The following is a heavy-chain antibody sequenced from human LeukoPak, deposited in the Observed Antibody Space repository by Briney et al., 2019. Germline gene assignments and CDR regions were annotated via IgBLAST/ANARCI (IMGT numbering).Heavy chain of an antibody. V-gene: IGHV3-23*01. CDR1: GFTFSSYA. J-gene: IGHJ4*02. CDR2: ISGSGGST. CDR3: AKDAYYYDSSGYSDY. D-gene: IGHD3-22*01. Sequence: PGGSLRLSCAASGFTFSSYAMSWVRQAPGKGLEWVSAISGSGGSTYYADPVKGRFTISRDNSKNTLYLQMNSLRAEDTAVYYCAKDAYYYDSSGYSDYWGQGTLVTVSS.